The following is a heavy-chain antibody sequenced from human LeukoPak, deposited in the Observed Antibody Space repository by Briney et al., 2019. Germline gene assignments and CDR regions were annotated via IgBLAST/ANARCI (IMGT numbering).Heavy chain of an antibody. V-gene: IGHV4-61*02. CDR3: ARGPYAWGYIDY. CDR2: FYTSGST. Sequence: PSETLSLTCAVYGGSFSSGTYYWSWIRQPAGTGLEWIGRFYTSGSTNYNPSLKSRVTISVDTSKNQFSLKLSSVTAADTAVYYCARGPYAWGYIDYWGQGTLVTVSS. J-gene: IGHJ4*02. D-gene: IGHD7-27*01. CDR1: GGSFSSGTYY.